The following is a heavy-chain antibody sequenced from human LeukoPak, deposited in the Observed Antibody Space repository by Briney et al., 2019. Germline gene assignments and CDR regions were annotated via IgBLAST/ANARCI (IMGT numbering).Heavy chain of an antibody. V-gene: IGHV3-64D*06. J-gene: IGHJ4*02. Sequence: GGSLRLSCSASGFTFSRYAMLWVRQAPGKGLEYVSAISTSGGSTYYADSVKGRFTISRDNSKNTLYLQMSSLRDEVTAVYYCVGGFYWGQGTLVTVSS. D-gene: IGHD3-16*01. CDR2: ISTSGGST. CDR3: VGGFY. CDR1: GFTFSRYA.